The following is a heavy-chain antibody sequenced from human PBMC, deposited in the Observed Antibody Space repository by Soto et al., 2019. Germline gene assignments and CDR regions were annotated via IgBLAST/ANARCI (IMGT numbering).Heavy chain of an antibody. CDR3: ARHQRDDATRKIDC. CDR1: GYSFTSNW. CDR2: INPADSDI. J-gene: IGHJ4*02. D-gene: IGHD2-15*01. Sequence: PGESLKISFQSSGYSFTSNWIGWVRQMPGKGLEWMGIINPADSDIKYSSSFQGQVTISADKSVGTAYLQWSSLKASDTAMYYCARHQRDDATRKIDCWGQGTLVTVSS. V-gene: IGHV5-51*01.